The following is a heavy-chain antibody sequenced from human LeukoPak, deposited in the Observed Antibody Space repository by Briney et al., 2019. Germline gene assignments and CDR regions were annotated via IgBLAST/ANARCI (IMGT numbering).Heavy chain of an antibody. J-gene: IGHJ4*02. CDR2: ISYDGSNK. CDR1: GFSFGFNTYG. Sequence: PGRSLRFSCVASGFSFGFNTYGMHWVRQAPGKGLEWVAVISYDGSNKYYADSVKGRFTISRDNSKNTLYLQMNSLRAEDTAVYYCAKDRAYSSGCPGDYWGQGTLVTVSS. CDR3: AKDRAYSSGCPGDY. V-gene: IGHV3-30*18. D-gene: IGHD6-19*01.